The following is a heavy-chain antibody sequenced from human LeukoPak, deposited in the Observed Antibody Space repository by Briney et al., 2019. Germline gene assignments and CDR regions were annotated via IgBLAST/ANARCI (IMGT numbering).Heavy chain of an antibody. CDR3: AAGLDYYDSSGFDY. Sequence: GGSLRLSCAASGFTFSSYEMNWVRQAPGKGLEWVSYISSSGSTIYYADPVKGRFTISRDNAKNSLYLQMNSLRAEDTAVYYCAAGLDYYDSSGFDYWGQGTLVTVSS. CDR1: GFTFSSYE. J-gene: IGHJ4*02. D-gene: IGHD3-22*01. CDR2: ISSSGSTI. V-gene: IGHV3-48*03.